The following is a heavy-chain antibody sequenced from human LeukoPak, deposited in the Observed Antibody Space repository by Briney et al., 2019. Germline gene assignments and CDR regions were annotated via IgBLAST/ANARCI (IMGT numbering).Heavy chain of an antibody. CDR2: ISGGGGST. V-gene: IGHV3-23*01. J-gene: IGHJ6*02. D-gene: IGHD6-19*01. CDR3: ASAHSSGWYYYYCGMDV. CDR1: GFTFTSYS. Sequence: GSLRLSCAASGFTFTSYSMNWVRQAPGKGLEWVSTISGGGGSTYYADSVKGRFTISRDNAKNSLYLQMNSLRTEDTAVYYCASAHSSGWYYYYCGMDVWGQGTTVTVSS.